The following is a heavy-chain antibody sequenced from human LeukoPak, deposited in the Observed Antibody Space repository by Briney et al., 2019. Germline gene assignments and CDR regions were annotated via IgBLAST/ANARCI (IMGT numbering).Heavy chain of an antibody. J-gene: IGHJ4*02. Sequence: PSETLSLTCAVSGYSISSGYYWGWIRQPPGKGLEWIGSIYHSGSTYYNPSLKSRVTISVDTSKNQFSLKLSSVTAADTAVYYCARRDDYSSLGFDYRGQGTLVTVSS. CDR1: GYSISSGYY. CDR2: IYHSGST. D-gene: IGHD4-11*01. CDR3: ARRDDYSSLGFDY. V-gene: IGHV4-38-2*01.